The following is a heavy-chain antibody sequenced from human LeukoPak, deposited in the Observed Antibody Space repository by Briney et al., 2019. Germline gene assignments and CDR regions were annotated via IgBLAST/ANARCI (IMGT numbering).Heavy chain of an antibody. D-gene: IGHD6-13*01. CDR3: ASAVPSSSWYGGHDY. CDR1: GGSISSYY. CDR2: IYYSGST. Sequence: SETLSLTCTVSGGSISSYYWSWIRQPPGKGLEWIGYIYYSGSTNYNPSLKSRVTISVDTSKNQFSLKLSSVTAADTAVYYCASAVPSSSWYGGHDYWGQGTLVTVSS. J-gene: IGHJ4*02. V-gene: IGHV4-59*01.